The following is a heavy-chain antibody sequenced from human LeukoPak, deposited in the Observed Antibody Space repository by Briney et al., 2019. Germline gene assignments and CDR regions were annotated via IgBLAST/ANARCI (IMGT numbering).Heavy chain of an antibody. Sequence: PGGSLRLSCTASGFTLSSYSMNWVRQAPGKGLEWVSYISSSSSNIFYADSFKGRFTISRDNAQNSLYLQMNSLRVEDTAVYYCARDPPGAHFDYWGQGTLVTVSS. CDR2: ISSSSSNI. D-gene: IGHD7-27*01. CDR3: ARDPPGAHFDY. V-gene: IGHV3-21*01. J-gene: IGHJ4*02. CDR1: GFTLSSYS.